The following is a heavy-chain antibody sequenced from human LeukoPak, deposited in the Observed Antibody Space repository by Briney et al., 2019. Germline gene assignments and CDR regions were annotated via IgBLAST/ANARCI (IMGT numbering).Heavy chain of an antibody. Sequence: LSLTCAVYGGSFSGYYWSWIRQAPGKGLEWVAVISYDGSNKYYADSVKGRFTISRDNSKNTLYLQMNSLRAEDTAIYHCAKEGYSGSYFGMDVWGQGTTVTVSS. CDR3: AKEGYSGSYFGMDV. V-gene: IGHV3-30*18. CDR2: ISYDGSNK. D-gene: IGHD1-26*01. J-gene: IGHJ6*02. CDR1: GGSFSGYY.